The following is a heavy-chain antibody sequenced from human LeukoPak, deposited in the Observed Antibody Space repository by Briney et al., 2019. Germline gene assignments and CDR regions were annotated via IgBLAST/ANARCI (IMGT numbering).Heavy chain of an antibody. Sequence: PGGSLRLSCAASGFTFSSYWMSWVRQAPGKGLEWVANIKQDGSEKYYVDSVRGRFTISRDNAKNSLYLQMNSLRAEDTAVYYCAKDRYSSGSYLLDYWGQGTLVTVSS. V-gene: IGHV3-7*01. CDR1: GFTFSSYW. CDR3: AKDRYSSGSYLLDY. J-gene: IGHJ4*02. CDR2: IKQDGSEK. D-gene: IGHD1-26*01.